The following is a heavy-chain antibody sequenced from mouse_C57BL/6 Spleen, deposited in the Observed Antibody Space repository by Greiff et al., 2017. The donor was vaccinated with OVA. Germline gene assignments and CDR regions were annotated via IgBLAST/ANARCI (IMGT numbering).Heavy chain of an antibody. CDR2: INPGSGST. V-gene: IGHV1-54*01. Sequence: DSVAELVRPGTSVRVSCKASGYAFTNYLIEWVKQRPGQGLEWIGVINPGSGSTNYNEKLKGKATLTADKSSSTAYMKHSSLTSEDSAVYFCAKEESGFAYWGQGTLVTVSA. CDR3: AKEESGFAY. CDR1: GYAFTNYL. J-gene: IGHJ3*01.